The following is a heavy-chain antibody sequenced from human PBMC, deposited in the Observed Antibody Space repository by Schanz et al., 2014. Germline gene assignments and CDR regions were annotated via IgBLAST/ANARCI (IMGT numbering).Heavy chain of an antibody. CDR3: ARDDSPSTKPFDS. CDR2: LYNNGAA. J-gene: IGHJ4*02. V-gene: IGHV3-66*01. D-gene: IGHD2-21*01. Sequence: VQLVESGGGLVQPGGSLRLSCAASGFTVSNNYMSWVRQPPGKGLEWVSVLYNNGAAYYAESVRGRFAISRDNSKNTLYLQMNSLRAEDTAVYYCARDDSPSTKPFDSWGQGTLVSVSS. CDR1: GFTVSNNY.